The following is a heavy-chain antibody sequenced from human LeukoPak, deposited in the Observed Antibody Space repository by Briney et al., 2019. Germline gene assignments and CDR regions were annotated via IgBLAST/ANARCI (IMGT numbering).Heavy chain of an antibody. V-gene: IGHV4-59*12. D-gene: IGHD3-10*01. J-gene: IGHJ6*02. CDR1: GGSISSYY. Sequence: SETLSLTCTVSGGSISSYYWSWIRQPPGKGLEWIGYIYYSGSTNYNSSLKRRVTISVDTSKNQFSLKLSSVTAADTAVYYCARELGYIYGSGTHLSGMDVWGQGTTVTVSS. CDR3: ARELGYIYGSGTHLSGMDV. CDR2: IYYSGST.